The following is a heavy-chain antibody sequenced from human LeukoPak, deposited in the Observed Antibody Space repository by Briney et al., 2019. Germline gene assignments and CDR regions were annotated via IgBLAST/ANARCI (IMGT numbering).Heavy chain of an antibody. D-gene: IGHD3-22*01. V-gene: IGHV1-2*02. Sequence: ASVKVSCKASGYTFTGYYMHWVRQAPGQGLEWMGWINSNSGGTNYAQKFQGRVTMTRDTSISTAYMELSRLRSDDTAVYYCAREYYDSSGYFTSVDYWGQGTLVTVSS. CDR1: GYTFTGYY. CDR3: AREYYDSSGYFTSVDY. J-gene: IGHJ4*02. CDR2: INSNSGGT.